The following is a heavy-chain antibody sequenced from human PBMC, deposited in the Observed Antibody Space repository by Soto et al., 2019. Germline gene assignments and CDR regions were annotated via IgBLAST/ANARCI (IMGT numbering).Heavy chain of an antibody. J-gene: IGHJ6*03. CDR3: AGGGSIVVATRRLMDV. V-gene: IGHV4-39*01. CDR1: GDSIRSAHYF. CDR2: IYHSGAT. Sequence: SETLSLTCSVFGDSIRSAHYFWGWVRQPPGKGLEWIGSIYHSGATFYDPYLRSRVTLSVDTQKNQFSLQLSSVTVADTAFYYCAGGGSIVVATRRLMDVWGKGTTVTVSS. D-gene: IGHD3-22*01.